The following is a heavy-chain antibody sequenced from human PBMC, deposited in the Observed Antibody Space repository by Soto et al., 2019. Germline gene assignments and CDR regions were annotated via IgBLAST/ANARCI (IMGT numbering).Heavy chain of an antibody. V-gene: IGHV3-74*01. J-gene: IGHJ4*02. CDR3: AVAVAGPTAIGY. D-gene: IGHD6-19*01. CDR1: GFTFSSYS. CDR2: INSDGSST. Sequence: EVQRVESGGGLVQPGGSLRLSCAASGFTFSSYSMHWVRQAPGKGLVWVSRINSDGSSTSYADSVKGRFTISRDNAKNTLYLQMNSLRAEDTAVYYCAVAVAGPTAIGYWGQGTLVTVSP.